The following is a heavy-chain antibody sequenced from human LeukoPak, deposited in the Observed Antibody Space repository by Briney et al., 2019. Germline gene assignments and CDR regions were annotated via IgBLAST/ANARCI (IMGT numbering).Heavy chain of an antibody. CDR2: IRYDGSNY. Sequence: GGSLRLSCAASGFTFSSYGMHWVRQAPGKGLEWVAFIRYDGSNYYYADSVKGRFTISRDDSKNTLYLQMNSLRAEDTAVYYCARSGYSPYDAFDIWGQGTMVTVSS. CDR1: GFTFSSYG. D-gene: IGHD3-3*01. J-gene: IGHJ3*02. CDR3: ARSGYSPYDAFDI. V-gene: IGHV3-30*02.